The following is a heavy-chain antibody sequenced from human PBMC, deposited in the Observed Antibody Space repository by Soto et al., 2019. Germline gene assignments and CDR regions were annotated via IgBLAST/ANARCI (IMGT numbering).Heavy chain of an antibody. CDR3: ARDDHYAFDY. Sequence: GSLRLSCAVSGFTFSSYSMNWVRQAPGKGLEWVSYIGTSSSTIYYGDSVKGRFTISRDNAKNSLYLQMNSLRAEDTAVYYCARDDHYAFDYWGQGTPVTVSS. CDR1: GFTFSSYS. V-gene: IGHV3-48*01. J-gene: IGHJ4*02. CDR2: IGTSSSTI. D-gene: IGHD3-16*01.